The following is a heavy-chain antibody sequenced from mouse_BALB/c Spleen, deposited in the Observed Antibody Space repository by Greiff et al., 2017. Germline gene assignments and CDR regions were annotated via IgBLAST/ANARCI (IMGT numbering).Heavy chain of an antibody. CDR1: GFAFSSYD. V-gene: IGHV5-12-1*01. Sequence: EVMLVESGGGLVKPGGSLKLSCAASGFAFSSYDMSWVRQTPEKRLEWVAYISSGGGSTYYPDTVKGRFTISRDNAKNTLYLQMSSLKSEDTAMYYCARQRGPLDYWGQGTTLTVSS. CDR2: ISSGGGST. CDR3: ARQRGPLDY. J-gene: IGHJ2*01. D-gene: IGHD6-1*01.